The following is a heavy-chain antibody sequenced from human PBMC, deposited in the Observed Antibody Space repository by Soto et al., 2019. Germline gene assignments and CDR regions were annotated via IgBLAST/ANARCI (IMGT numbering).Heavy chain of an antibody. CDR1: GGSISSNTYY. Sequence: QLQLQESGPGLVKPSETLSLSCTVSGGSISSNTYYWGWIRQHPGKGLEWIGSIYYSGSTYYNPSLKSRVTIFVDTSKDQFSLKLSSVTAADTAVYFCARSCSTPSCYTERAFDIWGQGTMVTVSS. CDR3: ARSCSTPSCYTERAFDI. CDR2: IYYSGST. D-gene: IGHD2-2*02. V-gene: IGHV4-39*01. J-gene: IGHJ3*02.